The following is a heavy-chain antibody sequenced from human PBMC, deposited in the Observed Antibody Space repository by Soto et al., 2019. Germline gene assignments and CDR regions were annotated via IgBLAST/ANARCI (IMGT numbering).Heavy chain of an antibody. J-gene: IGHJ4*02. V-gene: IGHV3-23*01. CDR3: ANRNDYGSGSYFPFDH. D-gene: IGHD3-10*01. CDR2: ISGGCGST. CDR1: GFTFSSYG. Sequence: LRLSCAASGFTFSSYGMSWVRQAPGKGLEWVSSISGGCGSTYYADSVKGRFTISRDNSKNTLYLQVSSLRAEDTAVYYCANRNDYGSGSYFPFDHWGQGTLVTVSS.